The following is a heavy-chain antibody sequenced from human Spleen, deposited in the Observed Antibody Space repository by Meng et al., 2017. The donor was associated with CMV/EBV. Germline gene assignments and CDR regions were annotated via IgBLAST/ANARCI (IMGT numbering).Heavy chain of an antibody. CDR2: ISPYDGP. V-gene: IGHV1-18*01. CDR1: GYTFTNYG. D-gene: IGHD2-2*01. CDR3: ARDLEYCGSTSCFEDCFDP. Sequence: ASVKVSCKASGYTFTNYGISWVRQAPGQGLEWIGWISPYDGPNYARNLRGRVTVTTDTSTTTAYMELRSLRSDDTAVYYCARDLEYCGSTSCFEDCFDPWGQGTLVTVSS. J-gene: IGHJ5*02.